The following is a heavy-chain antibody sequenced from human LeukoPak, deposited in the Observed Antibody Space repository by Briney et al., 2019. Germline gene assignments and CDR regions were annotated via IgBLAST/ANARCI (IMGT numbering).Heavy chain of an antibody. Sequence: GASVKVSCKASGGTFSSYAISWVRQAPGQGLGWMGGIIPIFGTVSYAQEFQGRVTITADESTSTAYMELSSLRSEDTAVYYCARVRQGSGSPNTFDYWGQGTLVTVSS. CDR1: GGTFSSYA. J-gene: IGHJ4*02. V-gene: IGHV1-69*13. D-gene: IGHD3-10*01. CDR2: IIPIFGTV. CDR3: ARVRQGSGSPNTFDY.